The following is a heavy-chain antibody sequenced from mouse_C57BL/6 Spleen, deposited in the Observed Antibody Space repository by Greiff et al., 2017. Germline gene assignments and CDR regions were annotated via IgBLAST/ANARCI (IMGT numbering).Heavy chain of an antibody. V-gene: IGHV1-69*01. J-gene: IGHJ2*01. CDR2: IDPSDSYT. D-gene: IGHD2-1*01. Sequence: VQLQQPGAELVMPGASVKLSCKASGYTFTSYWMHWVKQRPGQGLEWIGEIDPSDSYTNYNQKFKGKSTLTVDKSSSTAYMQLSSLTSEDSAVYYCARSGGNYDYWGQGTNLTVSS. CDR3: ARSGGNYDY. CDR1: GYTFTSYW.